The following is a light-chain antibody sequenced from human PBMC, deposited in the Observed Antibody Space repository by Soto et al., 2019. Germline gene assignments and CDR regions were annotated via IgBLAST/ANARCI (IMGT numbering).Light chain of an antibody. V-gene: IGKV3-20*01. J-gene: IGKJ2*01. Sequence: EIVLTHSPGTLSLSPWEIATLSCRASQSVDSTYLAWYQQKPDQSPRLLIYATSTRAAGIPDRFSGSGSGTDFTLTISRLEPDDVAVYYCQQYDTSPPMYTFGQATKVDIK. CDR2: ATS. CDR3: QQYDTSPPMYT. CDR1: QSVDSTY.